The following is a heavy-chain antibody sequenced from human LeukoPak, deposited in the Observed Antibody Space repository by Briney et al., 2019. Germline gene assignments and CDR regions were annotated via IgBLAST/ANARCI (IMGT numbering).Heavy chain of an antibody. CDR1: GYAISRGYY. CDR2: IYHSGST. V-gene: IGHV4-38-2*02. J-gene: IGHJ4*02. Sequence: PPETLSLTCTVSGYAISRGYYWGWTRQPPGKGLEGIGSIYHSGSTYDNPSLKSRVTLSVDTSKNQFSLKLSSVTAADTAVYYCARVQYSYGYPTLGYWGQGTLVTVSS. CDR3: ARVQYSYGYPTLGY. D-gene: IGHD5-18*01.